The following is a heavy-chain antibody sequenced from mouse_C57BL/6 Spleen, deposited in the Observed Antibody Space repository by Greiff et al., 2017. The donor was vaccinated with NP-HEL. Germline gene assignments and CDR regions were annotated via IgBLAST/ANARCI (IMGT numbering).Heavy chain of an antibody. CDR2: IDPEDGET. Sequence: EVKLVESGAELVKPGASVKLSCTASGFNIKDYYMHWVKQRTEQGLEWIGRIDPEDGETKYAPKFQGKATITADTSSNTAYLQLSSLTSEDTAVYYCARGGVVAEWYFDVWGTGTTVTVSS. CDR3: ARGGVVAEWYFDV. CDR1: GFNIKDYY. D-gene: IGHD1-1*01. V-gene: IGHV14-2*01. J-gene: IGHJ1*03.